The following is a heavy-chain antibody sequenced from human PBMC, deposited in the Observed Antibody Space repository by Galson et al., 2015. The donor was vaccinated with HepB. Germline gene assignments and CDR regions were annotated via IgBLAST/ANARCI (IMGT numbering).Heavy chain of an antibody. CDR2: FDPDDGDR. J-gene: IGHJ6*03. CDR3: AVGGSSHNPYYYYYLDV. D-gene: IGHD3-16*01. V-gene: IGHV1-24*01. Sequence: SVKVSCKVSGYPLTQLSMHWVRQAPGRGLEWAGCFDPDDGDRVYAQRFQGRVTMTEDTSTDTAYMELRSLRSEDTAVYYCAVGGSSHNPYYYYYLDVWGKGTTVTVSS. CDR1: GYPLTQLS.